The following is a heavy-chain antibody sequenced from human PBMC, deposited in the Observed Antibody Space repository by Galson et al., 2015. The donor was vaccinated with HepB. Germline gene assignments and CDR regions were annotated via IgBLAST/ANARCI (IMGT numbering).Heavy chain of an antibody. CDR3: AKDQEIEDVVVVAATWRVFDY. D-gene: IGHD2-15*01. J-gene: IGHJ4*02. V-gene: IGHV3-23*01. Sequence: SLRLSCAASGFTFSSYAMSWVRQAPGKGLEWVSAISGSGGSTYYADSVKGRFTISRDNSKNTLYLQMNSLRAEDTAVYYCAKDQEIEDVVVVAATWRVFDYWGQGTLVTVSS. CDR2: ISGSGGST. CDR1: GFTFSSYA.